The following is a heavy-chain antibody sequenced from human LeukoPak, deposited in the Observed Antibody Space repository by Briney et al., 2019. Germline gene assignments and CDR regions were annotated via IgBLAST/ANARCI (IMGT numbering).Heavy chain of an antibody. CDR2: IIPIFGTA. J-gene: IGHJ5*02. CDR3: ARDSSYCSGGSCYSAWFDP. V-gene: IGHV1-69*13. D-gene: IGHD2-15*01. CDR1: GGTFSNYV. Sequence: SVKVSCKASGGTFSNYVISWVRQAPGQGLEWMGGIIPIFGTAKYAQKFQGKVTITADESTSTAYMELSSLRSEDTAVYYCARDSSYCSGGSCYSAWFDPWGQGTLVTVSS.